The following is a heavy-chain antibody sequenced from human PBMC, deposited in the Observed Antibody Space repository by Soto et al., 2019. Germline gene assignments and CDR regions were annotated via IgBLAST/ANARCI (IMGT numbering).Heavy chain of an antibody. J-gene: IGHJ3*02. Sequence: LSLTCAISGDSVSSNSAAWNWIRQSPSRGLEWLGRTYYRSKWYNDYAVSVKSRITINPDTSKNQFSLQLNSVTPEDTAVYYCARDYYDSSGYYYGSAFDIWGQGTMVTVSS. D-gene: IGHD3-22*01. V-gene: IGHV6-1*01. CDR3: ARDYYDSSGYYYGSAFDI. CDR2: TYYRSKWYN. CDR1: GDSVSSNSAA.